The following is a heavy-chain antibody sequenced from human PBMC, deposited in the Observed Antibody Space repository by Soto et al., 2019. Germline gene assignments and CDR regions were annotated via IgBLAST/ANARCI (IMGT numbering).Heavy chain of an antibody. CDR2: IYYSGST. J-gene: IGHJ6*03. D-gene: IGHD3-10*01. V-gene: IGHV4-59*01. CDR3: ARDGRRITMVRGVISPGYYYYMDV. CDR1: GVSISSYY. Sequence: SETLSLTCTVSGVSISSYYWSWIRQPPGKGLEWIGYIYYSGSTNYNPSLKSRVTISVDTSKNQFSLKLSSVTAADTAVYYCARDGRRITMVRGVISPGYYYYMDVWGKGTTVTVSS.